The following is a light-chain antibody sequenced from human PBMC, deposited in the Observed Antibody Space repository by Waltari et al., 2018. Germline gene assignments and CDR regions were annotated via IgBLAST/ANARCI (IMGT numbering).Light chain of an antibody. V-gene: IGKV3-20*01. CDR1: QSVSRY. Sequence: IVLTQSPGTLSLSPGDRATLSCRASQSVSRYLAWYQQKPGQAPRLLIYGASSRAPGIPDRFSGSGSGTDFSLTISRLEPEDFAVYYCQNHERLPAVFGQGTKVEIK. J-gene: IGKJ1*01. CDR2: GAS. CDR3: QNHERLPAV.